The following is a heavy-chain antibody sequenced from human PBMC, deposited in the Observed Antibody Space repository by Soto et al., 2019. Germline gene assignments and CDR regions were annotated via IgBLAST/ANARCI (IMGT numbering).Heavy chain of an antibody. J-gene: IGHJ6*02. V-gene: IGHV6-1*01. CDR2: TYYRSKWYN. CDR3: ARDLEIAAAGTGYYGMHV. Sequence: SQTLSLTCAISGDSVSSNSAAWNWIRQSPSRGLEWLGRTYYRSKWYNDYAVSVKSRITINPDTSKNQFSLQLNSVTPEDTAVYYCARDLEIAAAGTGYYGMHVCGQGTTVTVSS. D-gene: IGHD6-13*01. CDR1: GDSVSSNSAA.